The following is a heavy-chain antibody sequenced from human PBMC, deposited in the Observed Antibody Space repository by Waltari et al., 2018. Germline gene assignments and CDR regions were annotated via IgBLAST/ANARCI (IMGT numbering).Heavy chain of an antibody. CDR2: ISYDGSNK. Sequence: QVQLVESGGGVVQPGRSLRLSCAASGFTFSSYGMHWVRQAPGKGLEWVAVISYDGSNKYYADSVKGRFTISRDNSKNTLYLQMNSLRVEDTAVYFCAKDSDFKSRVYWYFDLWGRGTLVTVSS. J-gene: IGHJ2*01. V-gene: IGHV3-30*18. CDR1: GFTFSSYG. D-gene: IGHD2-21*02. CDR3: AKDSDFKSRVYWYFDL.